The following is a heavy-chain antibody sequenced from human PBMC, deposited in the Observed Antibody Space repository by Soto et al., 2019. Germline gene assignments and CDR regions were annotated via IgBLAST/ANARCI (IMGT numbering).Heavy chain of an antibody. Sequence: QVQLQQWGAGLLKPSETLSLTCAVYGGSFSGYYWSWIRQPPGKGLEWIGEINHSGSTNYNPSLKSRLTISVDTSKNQFSLKLSAVTAADTAVYYCARGAPGYWGQGTLVTVSS. CDR3: ARGAPGY. CDR1: GGSFSGYY. V-gene: IGHV4-34*01. J-gene: IGHJ4*02. CDR2: INHSGST.